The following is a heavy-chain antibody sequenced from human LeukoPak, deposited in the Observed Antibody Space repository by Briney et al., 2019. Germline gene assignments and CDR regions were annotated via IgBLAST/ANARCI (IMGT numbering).Heavy chain of an antibody. J-gene: IGHJ4*02. V-gene: IGHV4-4*02. Sequence: SGTLSLTCAVSRGSISSSDWWSWVRQPPGRGLEWIGYIYRSEDSNYNPSLKSRVTMSVDKSKNQFSLMLSSVTAADTAVYYCARDPHCSNTNCPFDYWGQGTLVIVSS. CDR2: IYRSEDS. CDR1: RGSISSSDW. D-gene: IGHD2-2*01. CDR3: ARDPHCSNTNCPFDY.